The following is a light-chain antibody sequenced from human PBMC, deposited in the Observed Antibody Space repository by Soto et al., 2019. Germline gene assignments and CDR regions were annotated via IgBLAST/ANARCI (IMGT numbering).Light chain of an antibody. CDR1: QSISSS. CDR3: QQSYSIPWT. J-gene: IGKJ1*01. Sequence: DIQMTQSPSSLSASVGDIVTITCRASQSISSSFNWYQQKPGKAPQLLIYAAYSLQSGVPSRFSGSGSGTDFTLTISSLQPEDFANYSCQQSYSIPWTFGQGNKVEIK. CDR2: AAY. V-gene: IGKV1-39*01.